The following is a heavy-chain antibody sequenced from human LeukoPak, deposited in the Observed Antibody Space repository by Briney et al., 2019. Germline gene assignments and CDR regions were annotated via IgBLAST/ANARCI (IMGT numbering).Heavy chain of an antibody. CDR2: ISGSGGST. V-gene: IGHV3-23*01. CDR1: GFTFSSYG. CDR3: APRVVGSAPFDY. J-gene: IGHJ4*02. Sequence: GGTLRLSCAASGFTFSSYGMSWVRQAPGKGLEWVSAISGSGGSTYYADSVKGRFTISRDNSKNTLYLQMNNLRAEDTAVYYCAPRVVGSAPFDYWGQGTLVTVSS. D-gene: IGHD2-15*01.